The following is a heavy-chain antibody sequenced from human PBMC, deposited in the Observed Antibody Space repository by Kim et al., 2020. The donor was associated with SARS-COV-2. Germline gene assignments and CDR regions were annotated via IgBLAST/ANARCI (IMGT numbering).Heavy chain of an antibody. Sequence: ASVKVSCKASGYTFTGYYMHWVRQAPGQGLEWMGWINPNSGGTNYAQKFQGRVTMTRDTSISTAYMELSRLRSDDTAVYYCARDIVVVVAATGHDQPTSIDYYYGMDVWGQGTTVTVSS. CDR2: INPNSGGT. CDR3: ARDIVVVVAATGHDQPTSIDYYYGMDV. J-gene: IGHJ6*02. V-gene: IGHV1-2*02. D-gene: IGHD2-15*01. CDR1: GYTFTGYY.